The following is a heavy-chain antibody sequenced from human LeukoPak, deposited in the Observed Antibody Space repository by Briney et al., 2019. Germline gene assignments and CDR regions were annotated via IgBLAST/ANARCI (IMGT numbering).Heavy chain of an antibody. CDR2: INPNSGGT. D-gene: IGHD3-22*01. Sequence: ASVKVSCNASGYTFTGYYMHWVRQAPGEGLEWMGSINPNSGGTNYAQKFQGRVTMTRDTSISTDYMELSRLRSDDTAVYYCARGGRGWLSPYYFDYWGQGTLVTVSS. V-gene: IGHV1-2*02. CDR3: ARGGRGWLSPYYFDY. CDR1: GYTFTGYY. J-gene: IGHJ4*02.